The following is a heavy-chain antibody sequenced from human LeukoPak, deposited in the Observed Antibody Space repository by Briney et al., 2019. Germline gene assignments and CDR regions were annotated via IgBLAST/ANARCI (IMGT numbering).Heavy chain of an antibody. V-gene: IGHV4-59*13. D-gene: IGHD1-26*01. CDR1: GGSMSGCY. CDR2: IFYSGGT. Sequence: SETLSLTCSVSGGSMSGCYWSWIRQPPGKGLEWIGYIFYSGGTNYNPSLKSRDTISVDTSKSHLSLKLNSVTTADTAMYYCARSLSSGSYRNYFDYWGQGTLVTVSS. CDR3: ARSLSSGSYRNYFDY. J-gene: IGHJ4*02.